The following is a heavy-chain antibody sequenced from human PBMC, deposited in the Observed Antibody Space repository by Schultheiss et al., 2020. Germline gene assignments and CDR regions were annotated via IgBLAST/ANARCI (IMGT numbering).Heavy chain of an antibody. D-gene: IGHD5-24*01. CDR2: ISGSDSST. Sequence: GGSLRLSCAASGFTFSSYGMHWVRQAPGKGLEWVSTISGSDSSTYYADSVKGRFTISRDNSKNTLYLQMNSLRAEDTAVYYCARAGPRDGYNFDYWGQGTLVTVSS. V-gene: IGHV3-23*01. J-gene: IGHJ4*02. CDR3: ARAGPRDGYNFDY. CDR1: GFTFSSYG.